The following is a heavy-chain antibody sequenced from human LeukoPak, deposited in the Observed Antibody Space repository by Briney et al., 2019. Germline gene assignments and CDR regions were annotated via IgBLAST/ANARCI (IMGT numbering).Heavy chain of an antibody. CDR1: GYTFTSYA. J-gene: IGHJ4*02. CDR2: INAGNGNT. D-gene: IGHD6-19*01. V-gene: IGHV1-3*01. Sequence: ATVKVSCEASGYTFTSYAMHWVRQAPGQRLEWMGWINAGNGNTKYSQKFQGRVTITRDTSASTAYMELSSLRSEDTAVYYCARVTAGGWYFGMLDYWGQGTLVTVSS. CDR3: ARVTAGGWYFGMLDY.